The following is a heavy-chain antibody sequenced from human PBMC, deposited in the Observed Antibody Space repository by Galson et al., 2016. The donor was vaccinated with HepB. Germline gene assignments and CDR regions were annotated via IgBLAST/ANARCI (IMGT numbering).Heavy chain of an antibody. D-gene: IGHD3-10*01. J-gene: IGHJ4*02. CDR3: PREMTGSYFD. Sequence: SLRLSCAASGFTFNAHWMNWVRQAPGKGLEWVANIRGDGIVSYYAEPVRGRFTISRDNAKNSLYLQMNGLRVDETAVYYCPREMTGSYFDWGQGTLVTVSS. CDR1: GFTFNAHW. V-gene: IGHV3-7*01. CDR2: IRGDGIVS.